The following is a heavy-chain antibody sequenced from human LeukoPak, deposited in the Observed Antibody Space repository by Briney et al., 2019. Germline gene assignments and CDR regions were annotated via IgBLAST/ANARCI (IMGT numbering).Heavy chain of an antibody. CDR2: ISYDGSNK. CDR1: GFTFGNYA. D-gene: IGHD6-13*01. Sequence: PGGSLRLSCAASGFTFGNYAMTWVRQAPGKGLEWVAVISYDGSNKYYADSVKGRFTISRDNSKNTLYLQMNSLRAEDTAVYYCAKDRIEYSSSWYLFDYWGQGTLVTVSS. CDR3: AKDRIEYSSSWYLFDY. V-gene: IGHV3-30*18. J-gene: IGHJ4*02.